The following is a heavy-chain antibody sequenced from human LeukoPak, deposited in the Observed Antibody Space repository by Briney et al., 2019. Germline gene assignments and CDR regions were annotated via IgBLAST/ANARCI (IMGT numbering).Heavy chain of an antibody. D-gene: IGHD3-10*01. V-gene: IGHV1-2*06. J-gene: IGHJ5*02. CDR2: INPNSGGT. Sequence: ASVKVSCKASGYTFTGYYMHWVRQAPGQGLEWMGRINPNSGGTNYAQKFQGRVTMTRDTSISTAYMELSRLRSDDTAVYYCARGLLFRSGWFDPWGQGTLVTVSS. CDR1: GYTFTGYY. CDR3: ARGLLFRSGWFDP.